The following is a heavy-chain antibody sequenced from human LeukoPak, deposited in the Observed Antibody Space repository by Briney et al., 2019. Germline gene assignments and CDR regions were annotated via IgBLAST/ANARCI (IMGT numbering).Heavy chain of an antibody. V-gene: IGHV3-30*18. J-gene: IGHJ4*02. CDR1: GITFSSYG. CDR3: AKDLGRRYFDWLCDY. Sequence: GGSLRLSCAASGITFSSYGMHWVRQAPGKGLEWVAVISYDGSNKYYADSVKGRFTISRDNSKNTLYLQMNSLRAEDTAVYYCAKDLGRRYFDWLCDYWGQGTLVTVSS. D-gene: IGHD3-9*01. CDR2: ISYDGSNK.